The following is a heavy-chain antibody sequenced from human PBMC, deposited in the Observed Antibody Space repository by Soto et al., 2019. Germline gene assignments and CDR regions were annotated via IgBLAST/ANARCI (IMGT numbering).Heavy chain of an antibody. Sequence: SVKVSCKASGGTFSSYAISWVRQAPGQGLEWMGGIIPIFGTANYAQKFQGRVTITADESTSTAYMELSSLRSEDTAVYYCASPSWIQLWLPLDYWGQGTLVTVSS. CDR2: IIPIFGTA. D-gene: IGHD5-18*01. V-gene: IGHV1-69*13. CDR1: GGTFSSYA. J-gene: IGHJ4*02. CDR3: ASPSWIQLWLPLDY.